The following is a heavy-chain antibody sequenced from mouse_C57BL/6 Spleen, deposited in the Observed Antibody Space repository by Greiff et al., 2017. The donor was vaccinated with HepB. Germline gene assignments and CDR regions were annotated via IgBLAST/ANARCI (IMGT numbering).Heavy chain of an antibody. CDR2: IYPRSGNT. Sequence: VKLVESGAELARPGASVKLSCKASGYTFTSYGISWVKQRTGQGLEWIGEIYPRSGNTYYNEKFKGKATLTADKSSSKAYMELRSLTSEDSAVYFCARDYYGSSYYAMDYWGQGTSVTVSS. J-gene: IGHJ4*01. V-gene: IGHV1-81*01. CDR1: GYTFTSYG. D-gene: IGHD1-1*01. CDR3: ARDYYGSSYYAMDY.